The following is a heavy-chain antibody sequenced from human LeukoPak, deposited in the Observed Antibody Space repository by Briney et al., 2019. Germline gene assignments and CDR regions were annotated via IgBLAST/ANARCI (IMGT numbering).Heavy chain of an antibody. V-gene: IGHV1-18*01. D-gene: IGHD6-19*01. CDR3: ATRQWLVLGDAFDI. Sequence: GASVKVSCKASGYTFTTYGISWVRQAPGQGLEWMGWSSPYNGNTNYAQKLRGRVTMTTDTSTTTAYMELSSLRSEDTAVYYCATRQWLVLGDAFDIWGQGTMVTVSS. CDR2: SSPYNGNT. CDR1: GYTFTTYG. J-gene: IGHJ3*02.